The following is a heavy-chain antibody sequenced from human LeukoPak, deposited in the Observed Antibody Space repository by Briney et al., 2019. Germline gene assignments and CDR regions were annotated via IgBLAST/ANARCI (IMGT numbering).Heavy chain of an antibody. CDR1: GFTFSTYA. D-gene: IGHD2-15*01. CDR3: ARYCSGVSCYSGYDY. J-gene: IGHJ4*02. CDR2: ISTNGGET. Sequence: GGSMRLSCAASGFTFSTYAMHWVRQTPGEGLEYVSAISTNGGETYYANSVKGRFTISRDNSKNTLYLQMGSLRAEDMAVYYCARYCSGVSCYSGYDYWGQGTLVTVSS. V-gene: IGHV3-64*01.